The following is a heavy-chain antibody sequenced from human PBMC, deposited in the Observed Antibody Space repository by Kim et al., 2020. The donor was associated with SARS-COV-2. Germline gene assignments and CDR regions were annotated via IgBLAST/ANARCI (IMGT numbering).Heavy chain of an antibody. J-gene: IGHJ4*01. CDR2: INHSGST. D-gene: IGHD3-22*01. V-gene: IGHV4-34*01. CDR3: ARGQRSSYYYDSSGRHFD. Sequence: SETLSLTCAVYGGSFSGYYWSWIRQPPGKGLEWIGEINHSGSTNYNPSLKSRVTISVDTSKNQFSLKLSSVTAADTAVYYCARGQRSSYYYDSSGRHFD. CDR1: GGSFSGYY.